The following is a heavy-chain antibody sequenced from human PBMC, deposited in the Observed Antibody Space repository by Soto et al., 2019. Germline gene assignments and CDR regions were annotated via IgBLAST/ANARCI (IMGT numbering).Heavy chain of an antibody. CDR2: SSKSGSYT. V-gene: IGHV3-11*06. D-gene: IGHD2-2*01. CDR1: GLTLGDHY. Sequence: GGSLRLSCKVSGLTLGDHYVSWIRQAPGKGLEWLSFSSKSGSYTNYADSVKGRFTIYRDSAENSIYLQMDSLRAEDTALYFFARDVIVPAAYFDSWGQGTLVTVSS. J-gene: IGHJ4*02. CDR3: ARDVIVPAAYFDS.